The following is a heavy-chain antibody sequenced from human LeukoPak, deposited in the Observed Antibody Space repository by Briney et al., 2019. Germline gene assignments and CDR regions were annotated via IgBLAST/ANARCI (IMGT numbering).Heavy chain of an antibody. J-gene: IGHJ4*02. V-gene: IGHV1-2*06. D-gene: IGHD3-9*01. CDR3: ARPPTYAFEELDY. CDR2: INPNSGGT. Sequence: ASVKVSCKASGYTFTGYYMHWVRQAPGQGLEWMGRINPNSGGTNYAQKFQGRVTMTRDTSISTAYMELSRLRSDDTAVYYCARPPTYAFEELDYWGQGTLVTVSS. CDR1: GYTFTGYY.